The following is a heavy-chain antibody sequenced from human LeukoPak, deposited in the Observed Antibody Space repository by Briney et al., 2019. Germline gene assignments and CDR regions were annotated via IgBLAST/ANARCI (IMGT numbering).Heavy chain of an antibody. J-gene: IGHJ4*02. CDR2: INPNSGGT. CDR3: ARVGSSGWYVHPTLDY. V-gene: IGHV1-2*06. D-gene: IGHD6-19*01. CDR1: GFTFTGYY. Sequence: GASVKVSCKASGFTFTGYYMHWVRQAPGQGLEWMGRINPNSGGTNYAQKFQGRVTMTRDTSINTAYMELTRLVSDDTAVYYCARVGSSGWYVHPTLDYWGQGTLVTVSS.